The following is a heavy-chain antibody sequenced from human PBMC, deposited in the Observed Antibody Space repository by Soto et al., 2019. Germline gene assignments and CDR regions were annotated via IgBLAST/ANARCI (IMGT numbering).Heavy chain of an antibody. CDR3: ARDGVTYGSSIFLFDF. V-gene: IGHV3-11*06. J-gene: IGHJ4*02. CDR2: SSSTGKYT. D-gene: IGHD3-10*01. CDR1: GFTFSDFY. Sequence: QVQLVESGGGLVKPGGSLRLSCEGSGFTFSDFYMNWIRQAPGKGLEWVAYSSSTGKYTKITDSLKGRFTVSRDNGKTSLFLQMNSLTAEDTGVYYCARDGVTYGSSIFLFDFWGQGTQVTVSS.